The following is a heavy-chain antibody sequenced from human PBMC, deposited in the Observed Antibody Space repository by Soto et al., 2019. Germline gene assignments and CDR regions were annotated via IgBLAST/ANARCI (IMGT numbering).Heavy chain of an antibody. D-gene: IGHD3-3*01. J-gene: IGHJ4*02. CDR1: GGSISSRDYY. Sequence: SETLSLTCTVSGGSISSRDYYWSWIRQPPGKGLEWIGYIYYSGSTYYNPSLKSRVTISVDTSKNQFSLKLSSVTAADTAVYYGARGPPGCSGYSRYWRQGTLVTFYS. V-gene: IGHV4-30-4*01. CDR2: IYYSGST. CDR3: ARGPPGCSGYSRY.